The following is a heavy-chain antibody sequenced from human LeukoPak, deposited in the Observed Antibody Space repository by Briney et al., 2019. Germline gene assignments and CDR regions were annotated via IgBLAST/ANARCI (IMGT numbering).Heavy chain of an antibody. CDR3: ARSRGYPDRSIDY. D-gene: IGHD2-15*01. J-gene: IGHJ4*02. CDR2: INTNTGNP. Sequence: ASVKVSCKASGYSFTSNVISWVRQAPGQGLEWMGWINTNTGNPTYAQGFTGRFVFSLDTSVSTAYLQISSLKAEDTAVYYCARSRGYPDRSIDYWGQGTLVTVSS. CDR1: GYSFTSNV. V-gene: IGHV7-4-1*02.